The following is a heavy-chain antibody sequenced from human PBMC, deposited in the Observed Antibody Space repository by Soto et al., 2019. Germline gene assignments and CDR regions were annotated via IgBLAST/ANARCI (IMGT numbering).Heavy chain of an antibody. CDR3: VSDRYCSGGSCYFWFDP. V-gene: IGHV4-39*01. D-gene: IGHD2-15*01. CDR2: IYYSGST. CDR1: GGSISSSSYY. J-gene: IGHJ5*02. Sequence: SETLSLTCTVSGGSISSSSYYWGWIRQPPGKGQEWIGSIYYSGSTYYNPSLKSRVTISVDTPKNQFSLKLSSVTAADTAVYYCVSDRYCSGGSCYFWFDPWGQGTLVTVSS.